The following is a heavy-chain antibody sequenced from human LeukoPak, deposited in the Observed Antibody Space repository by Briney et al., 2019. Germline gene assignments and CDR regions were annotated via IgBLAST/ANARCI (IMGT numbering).Heavy chain of an antibody. CDR2: INTYTGNT. J-gene: IGHJ4*02. CDR3: GRDHQYDFDY. V-gene: IGHV1-18*01. D-gene: IGHD2-2*01. CDR1: GYSFTSYG. Sequence: ASVKVSCKASGYSFTSYGISWVRQAPGQGLEWMGWINTYTGNTNYAQKFQGRVTMTTDTSTNTVYLELRSLRYDDTAVYYCGRDHQYDFDYWGQGTLVTVSS.